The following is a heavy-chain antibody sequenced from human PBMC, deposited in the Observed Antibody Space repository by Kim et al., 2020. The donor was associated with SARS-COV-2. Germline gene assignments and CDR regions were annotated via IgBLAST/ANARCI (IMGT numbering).Heavy chain of an antibody. D-gene: IGHD3-10*01. CDR1: GFTFSNAW. CDR3: RLTMVRGVTYDY. V-gene: IGHV3-15*01. CDR2: IKSKTDGGTT. Sequence: GGSLRLSCAASGFTFSNAWMSWVRQAPGKGLEWVGRIKSKTDGGTTDYAAPVKGRFTISRDDSKNTLYLQMNSLKTEDTAVYYCRLTMVRGVTYDYWGQGTLVTVSS. J-gene: IGHJ4*02.